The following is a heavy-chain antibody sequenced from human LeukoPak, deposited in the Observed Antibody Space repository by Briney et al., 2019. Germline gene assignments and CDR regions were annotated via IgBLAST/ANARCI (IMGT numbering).Heavy chain of an antibody. CDR1: GFTFSSYA. D-gene: IGHD5-12*01. J-gene: IGHJ4*02. CDR3: AKDLATPSGGTFDY. V-gene: IGHV3-23*01. Sequence: GGSLRLSCAASGFTFSSYAMSWVRQAPGKGLEGVSAISGSGGSTYYADSVKGRFTISRDNSKNTLYLQMNSLRAEATAVYYCAKDLATPSGGTFDYWGQGTLVTVSS. CDR2: ISGSGGST.